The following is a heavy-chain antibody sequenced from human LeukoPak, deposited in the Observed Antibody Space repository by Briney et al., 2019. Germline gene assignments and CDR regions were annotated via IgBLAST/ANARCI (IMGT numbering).Heavy chain of an antibody. J-gene: IGHJ3*02. CDR3: ASPSSSYHDAFDI. CDR1: GYAFSRIT. CDR2: ISLYNGNT. D-gene: IGHD6-13*01. Sequence: ASVKVSCKASGYAFSRITISWVRQAPGQGLEWMGWISLYNGNTNYAQKFQGSVTMIRDTSTTTVSMELRSLRSDDTAVYYCASPSSSYHDAFDIWGQGTMVTVSS. V-gene: IGHV1-18*01.